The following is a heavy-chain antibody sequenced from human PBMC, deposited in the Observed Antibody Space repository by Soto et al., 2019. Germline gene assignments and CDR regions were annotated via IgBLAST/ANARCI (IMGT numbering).Heavy chain of an antibody. CDR3: ARANPGVDIVATTYYYYGMYV. V-gene: IGHV1-69*13. D-gene: IGHD5-12*01. J-gene: IGHJ6*02. CDR1: GGTFSSYA. Sequence: ASVKVSCKASGGTFSSYAISWVRQAPGQGLEWMGGIIPIFGTANYAQKFQGRVTITADESTSTAYMELSSLRSEDTAVYYCARANPGVDIVATTYYYYGMYVWGQGTTVTVSS. CDR2: IIPIFGTA.